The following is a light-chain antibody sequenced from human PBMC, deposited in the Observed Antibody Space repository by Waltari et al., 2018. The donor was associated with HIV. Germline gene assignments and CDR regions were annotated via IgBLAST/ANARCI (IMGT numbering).Light chain of an antibody. V-gene: IGKV3-20*01. J-gene: IGKJ1*01. CDR2: GAS. CDR3: QQYGSLQWT. Sequence: EIVLRQSAGTLYLSHGERSTLSCRASQSVTSTYFAWYQQKPGQAPRLLIYGASSRATGIPDRFSGTGSGTDFTLTISRLEPEDFALYYCQQYGSLQWTFGQGTKVEIK. CDR1: QSVTSTY.